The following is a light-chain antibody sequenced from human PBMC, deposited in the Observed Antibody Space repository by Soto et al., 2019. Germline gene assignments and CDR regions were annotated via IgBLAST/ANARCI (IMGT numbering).Light chain of an antibody. J-gene: IGLJ2*01. Sequence: QSALTQPASVSGSPGQSITISCAGTTSDVAYYDLVSWYQQHPGRAPKLLIYEVDKRPSGISVRFPGSKSGATASLTISGLLPEDEAVYFCCTYAGHVPKFGGGTKLTVL. CDR2: EVD. CDR3: CTYAGHVPK. CDR1: TSDVAYYDL. V-gene: IGLV2-23*02.